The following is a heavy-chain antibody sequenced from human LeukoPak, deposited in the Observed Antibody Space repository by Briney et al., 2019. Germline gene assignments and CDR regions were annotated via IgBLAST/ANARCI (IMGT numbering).Heavy chain of an antibody. CDR2: ISGSYTT. D-gene: IGHD2-21*01. V-gene: IGHV3-23*01. J-gene: IGHJ5*02. CDR3: AKSKEDCCGSFDP. CDR1: GSTFSNYG. Sequence: GGSLRLSCAASGSTFSNYGMSWVRQAPGKGLEWVSAISGSYTTYYADSVRGRFTISRDNSKNTLYMQLNSLRAEDTAVYYCAKSKEDCCGSFDPWGQGTLVTVSS.